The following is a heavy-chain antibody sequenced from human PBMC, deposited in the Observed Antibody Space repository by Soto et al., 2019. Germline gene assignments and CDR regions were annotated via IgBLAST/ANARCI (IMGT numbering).Heavy chain of an antibody. V-gene: IGHV3-43D*04. CDR1: GFTFDDYA. J-gene: IGHJ6*02. CDR2: ISWDGGST. D-gene: IGHD6-13*01. Sequence: PGGSLRLSCAASGFTFDDYAMHWVRQAPGKGLEWVSLISWDGGSTYYADSVKGRFTISRDNSKNSLYLQMNSLRAEDTALYYCAKDGGGYSSSWYSTYCYYGMDVWGQGTTVTVPS. CDR3: AKDGGGYSSSWYSTYCYYGMDV.